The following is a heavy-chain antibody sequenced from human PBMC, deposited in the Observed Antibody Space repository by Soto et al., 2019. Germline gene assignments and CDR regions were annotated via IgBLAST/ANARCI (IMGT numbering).Heavy chain of an antibody. Sequence: GASVKVSCTVSGYTLTELSMHWVRQAPGKGLEWMGGFDPEDGDTIYAQKFQGRVTMTTDTSTSTAYMELRSLRSDDTAVYYCARVSGMVRALTDYWGQGTLVTVSS. CDR2: FDPEDGDT. V-gene: IGHV1-24*01. J-gene: IGHJ4*02. D-gene: IGHD3-10*01. CDR3: ARVSGMVRALTDY. CDR1: GYTLTELS.